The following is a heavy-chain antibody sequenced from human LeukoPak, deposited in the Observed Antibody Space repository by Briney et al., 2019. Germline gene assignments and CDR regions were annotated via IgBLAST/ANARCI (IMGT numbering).Heavy chain of an antibody. J-gene: IGHJ4*02. Sequence: GASVKVSCKASGYTFTSYYMHWVRQAPGKGLEWMGGFDPEDGETIYAQRFQGRVTMTEDTSTDTAYMELTSLRSEDTAVYYCVPWLLHYWGQGTLVTVSS. CDR1: GYTFTSYY. CDR3: VPWLLHY. CDR2: FDPEDGET. V-gene: IGHV1-24*01. D-gene: IGHD6-19*01.